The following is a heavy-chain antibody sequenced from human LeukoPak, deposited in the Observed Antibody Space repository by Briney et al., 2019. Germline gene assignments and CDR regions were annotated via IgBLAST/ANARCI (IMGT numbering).Heavy chain of an antibody. CDR2: INHSGST. D-gene: IGHD6-19*01. CDR1: GGSFSEYY. CDR3: ASTKYSSGY. Sequence: SETLSLTCAVYGGSFSEYYWNWIRQPPGKGLEWIGEINHSGSTNYNPSLKSRVTISVDTSKNQFSLKLSSVTAADTAVYYCASTKYSSGYWGQGTLVTVSS. V-gene: IGHV4-34*01. J-gene: IGHJ4*02.